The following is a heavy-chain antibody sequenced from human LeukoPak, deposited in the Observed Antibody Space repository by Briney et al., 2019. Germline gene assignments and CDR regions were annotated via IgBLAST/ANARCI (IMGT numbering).Heavy chain of an antibody. Sequence: PGGSLRLSCAASGFIFSNYDFHWVRQPQGKSLEWVSGIGKGGDSYYLGSVRGRFTISRDNARNSVYLQMNSLRVGDTAVYYCTRGAPDGFSPWGQGTLVTVSP. CDR2: IGKGGDS. CDR3: TRGAPDGFSP. V-gene: IGHV3-13*01. J-gene: IGHJ5*02. CDR1: GFIFSNYD. D-gene: IGHD4/OR15-4a*01.